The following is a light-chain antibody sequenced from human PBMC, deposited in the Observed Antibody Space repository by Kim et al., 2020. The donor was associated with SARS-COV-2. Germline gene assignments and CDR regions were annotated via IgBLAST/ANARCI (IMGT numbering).Light chain of an antibody. CDR1: QSISSW. V-gene: IGKV1-5*03. CDR2: KAS. Sequence: DIQMTQSPSTLSASVGDRVTITCRASQSISSWLAWYQQKPGKAPKLLIYKASSLGGGVPSRFSGSGSGTEFTLTISSLQPDDFATYYCQQSNSYSLTFGGGTKVDIK. CDR3: QQSNSYSLT. J-gene: IGKJ4*01.